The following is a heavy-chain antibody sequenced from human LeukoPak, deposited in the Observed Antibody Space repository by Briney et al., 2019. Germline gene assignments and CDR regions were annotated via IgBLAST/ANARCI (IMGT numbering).Heavy chain of an antibody. CDR3: ARDYYDSSGQLHAGAHAFDI. V-gene: IGHV3-33*01. CDR2: IWYDGINK. D-gene: IGHD3-22*01. J-gene: IGHJ3*02. CDR1: GFTFRTFG. Sequence: GGSLRLSCAASGFTFRTFGMHGVRQAPGKGLERVAIIWYDGINKYCADSVKGQFTISRDNSKNTLYLQMNSLRAEDTAVYYCARDYYDSSGQLHAGAHAFDIWGQGTMVTVSS.